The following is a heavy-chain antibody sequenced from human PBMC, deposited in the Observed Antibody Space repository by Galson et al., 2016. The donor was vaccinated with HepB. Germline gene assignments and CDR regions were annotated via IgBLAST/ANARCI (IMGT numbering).Heavy chain of an antibody. CDR3: ARGGGKYCSGGSCYLYYYYMDV. J-gene: IGHJ6*03. Sequence: SLRLSCAASGFTFSSYSMNWVRQVPGKGLEWVSYIRSSSDLIYYADSVKGRFTISRDNAKNSLYLQMDSLRDEDTAVYYCARGGGKYCSGGSCYLYYYYMDVWGKGTTVTVSS. CDR1: GFTFSSYS. V-gene: IGHV3-48*02. D-gene: IGHD2-15*01. CDR2: IRSSSDLI.